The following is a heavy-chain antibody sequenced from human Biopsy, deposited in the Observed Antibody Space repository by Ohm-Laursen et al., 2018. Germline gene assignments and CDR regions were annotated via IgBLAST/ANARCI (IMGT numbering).Heavy chain of an antibody. V-gene: IGHV4-59*01. Sequence: GTLSLTCTVSGDSISSYYWSWIRQPPGKGLQWIGYIYYTGSTDYNPSLQSRVTISVDTSKNHFSLRLRSVTPADTAIYCCARDRGYSSDRTVPGYFDLWGSGTLVPVSS. CDR3: ARDRGYSSDRTVPGYFDL. D-gene: IGHD3-22*01. CDR2: IYYTGST. J-gene: IGHJ2*01. CDR1: GDSISSYY.